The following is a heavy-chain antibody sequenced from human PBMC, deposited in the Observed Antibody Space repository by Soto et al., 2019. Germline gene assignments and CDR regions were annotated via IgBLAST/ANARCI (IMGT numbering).Heavy chain of an antibody. V-gene: IGHV1-69*13. J-gene: IGHJ5*02. CDR3: ARDNSGTMVRGVITNWFDP. D-gene: IGHD3-10*01. CDR1: GGTFSSYA. CDR2: IIPIFGTA. Sequence: ASVKVSCKASGGTFSSYAISWVRQAPGQGLEWMGGIIPIFGTANYTQKFQGRATITADESTSTAYMELSSLRSEDTAVYYCARDNSGTMVRGVITNWFDPWGQGTLVTVSS.